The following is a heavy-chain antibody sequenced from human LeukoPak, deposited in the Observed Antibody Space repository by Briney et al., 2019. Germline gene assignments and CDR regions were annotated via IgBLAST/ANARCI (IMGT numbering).Heavy chain of an antibody. V-gene: IGHV1-69*13. CDR2: IIPIFGTA. Sequence: SVKVSCKASGGTFSSYAISWVRQAPGQGLEWMGGIIPIFGTANYAQKFQGRVTITADESTSTAYMELSSLRSEDTAVYYCARGGTTVLIPVYFDYWGQGTLVTVSS. J-gene: IGHJ4*02. D-gene: IGHD4-23*01. CDR3: ARGGTTVLIPVYFDY. CDR1: GGTFSSYA.